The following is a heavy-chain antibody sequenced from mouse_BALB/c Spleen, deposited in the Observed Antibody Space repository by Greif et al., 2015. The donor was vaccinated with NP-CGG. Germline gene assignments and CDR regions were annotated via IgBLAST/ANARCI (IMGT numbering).Heavy chain of an antibody. Sequence: EVQLQESGGGLVQPGGSLKLSCAASGFDFSRYWMSWVRQAPGKGLEWIGEINPDSSTINYTPSLKDKFIISRDNAKNTLYLQMSKVRSEDTALYYCARPGYDYEGFDYWGQGTTLTVSS. V-gene: IGHV4-1*02. D-gene: IGHD2-4*01. CDR1: GFDFSRYW. CDR2: INPDSSTI. CDR3: ARPGYDYEGFDY. J-gene: IGHJ2*01.